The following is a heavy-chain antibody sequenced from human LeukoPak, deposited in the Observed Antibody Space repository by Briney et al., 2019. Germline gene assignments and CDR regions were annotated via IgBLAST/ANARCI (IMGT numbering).Heavy chain of an antibody. CDR2: ISSSSSYI. J-gene: IGHJ4*02. CDR3: ARDRISYGYGGFDY. CDR1: GSTFSSYS. V-gene: IGHV3-21*01. D-gene: IGHD1-26*01. Sequence: GGSLRLSCAASGSTFSSYSMNWVRQAPGKGLEWVSSISSSSSYIYYADSVKGRFTISRDNAKNSLYLQMNSLRAEDTAVYYCARDRISYGYGGFDYWGQGTLVTVSS.